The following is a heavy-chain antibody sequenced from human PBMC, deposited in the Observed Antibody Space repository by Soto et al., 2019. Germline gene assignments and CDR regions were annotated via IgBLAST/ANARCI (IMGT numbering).Heavy chain of an antibody. CDR2: ISGNGVNK. CDR3: ARTSPPYNSRYFDL. Sequence: GSLRLSCAASGFTFITYAMAWVRQAPGKGLEWVSTISGNGVNKYYAESVKGRLTIPRDNSKNTLDLQMDNLRVEDMAVYYCARTSPPYNSRYFDLWGRGTLVTVSS. J-gene: IGHJ2*01. D-gene: IGHD1-1*01. CDR1: GFTFITYA. V-gene: IGHV3-23*01.